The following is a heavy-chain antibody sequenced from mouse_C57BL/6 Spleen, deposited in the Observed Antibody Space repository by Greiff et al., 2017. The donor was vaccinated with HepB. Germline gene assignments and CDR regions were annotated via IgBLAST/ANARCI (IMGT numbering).Heavy chain of an antibody. Sequence: VQLQQSGPELVKPGASVKISCKASGYTFTDYYMNWVKQSHGKSLEWIGDINPNNGGTSYNQKFKGKATLTVDKSSSTAYMELRSLTSEDSAVYYCARWYGSSLYAMDYWGQGTSVTVSS. D-gene: IGHD1-1*01. J-gene: IGHJ4*01. CDR3: ARWYGSSLYAMDY. V-gene: IGHV1-26*01. CDR2: INPNNGGT. CDR1: GYTFTDYY.